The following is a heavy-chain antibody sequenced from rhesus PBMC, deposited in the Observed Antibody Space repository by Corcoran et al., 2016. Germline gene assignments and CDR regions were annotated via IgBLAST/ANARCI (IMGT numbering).Heavy chain of an antibody. CDR1: GCTFSIYG. CDR3: TSFDY. V-gene: IGHV3-54*02. J-gene: IGHJ4*01. CDR2: ISSDRIKK. Sequence: EVQLVESGGGLAQPGGALSLSCGGSGCTFSIYGFHWVRQAPGRGLEWVAVISSDRIKKDFADSVKERITISIDNAKNTLYLHMSNLRLEDTAVYYCTSFDYWGQGVLVTVSS.